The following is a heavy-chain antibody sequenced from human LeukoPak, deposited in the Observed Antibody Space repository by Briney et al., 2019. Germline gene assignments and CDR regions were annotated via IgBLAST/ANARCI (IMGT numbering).Heavy chain of an antibody. D-gene: IGHD3-3*01. CDR3: ARDSTDVLRFLEWSPYNWFDP. CDR2: INPSGGST. Sequence: ASVKVSCKASGYTFTGYYMHWVRQAPGQGLEWMGIINPSGGSTSYAQKFQGRVTMTRDTSTSTVYMELSSLRSEDTAVYYCARDSTDVLRFLEWSPYNWFDPWGQGTLVTVSS. V-gene: IGHV1-46*01. CDR1: GYTFTGYY. J-gene: IGHJ5*02.